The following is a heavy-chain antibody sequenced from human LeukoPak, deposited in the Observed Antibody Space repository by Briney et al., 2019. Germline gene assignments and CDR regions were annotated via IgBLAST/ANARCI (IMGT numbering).Heavy chain of an antibody. CDR3: ARVRSVGGNHHAFNI. Sequence: GGSLRLSCAASGFIFTDYWMYWVRQAPGKGLAWVANIKEDGSEKNYVDSVKGRFTISRDNAKNSLYLQMNSLRVEDTALYYCARVRSVGGNHHAFNIWGQGTMVTVSS. J-gene: IGHJ3*02. D-gene: IGHD4-23*01. V-gene: IGHV3-7*01. CDR2: IKEDGSEK. CDR1: GFIFTDYW.